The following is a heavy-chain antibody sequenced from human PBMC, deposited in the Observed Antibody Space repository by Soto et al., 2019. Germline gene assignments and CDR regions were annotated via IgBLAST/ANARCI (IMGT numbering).Heavy chain of an antibody. J-gene: IGHJ5*02. Sequence: VGSLRLSCAASGFTVSSNYMSWVRQAPGKGLEWVSVIYSGGSTYYADSVKGRFTISRDNSKNTLYLQMNSLRAEDTAVYYCARDTVSGLQFGFDPWGQGTLLTVSS. V-gene: IGHV3-53*01. D-gene: IGHD4-4*01. CDR3: ARDTVSGLQFGFDP. CDR2: IYSGGST. CDR1: GFTVSSNY.